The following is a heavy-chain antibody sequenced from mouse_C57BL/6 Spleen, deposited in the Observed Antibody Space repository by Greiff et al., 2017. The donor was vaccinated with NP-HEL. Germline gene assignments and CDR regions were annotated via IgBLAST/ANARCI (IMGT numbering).Heavy chain of an antibody. D-gene: IGHD2-12*01. V-gene: IGHV1-15*01. CDR3: TRRGSVTAWFAY. CDR1: GYTFTDYE. Sequence: QVQLQQSGAELVRPGASVTLSCKASGYTFTDYEMHWVKQTPVHGLEWIGAIDPETGGAAYNQKFKGKAILTADKSSSTAYMELRSLTSEDSAVYHCTRRGSVTAWFAYWGQGTLVTVSA. CDR2: IDPETGGA. J-gene: IGHJ3*01.